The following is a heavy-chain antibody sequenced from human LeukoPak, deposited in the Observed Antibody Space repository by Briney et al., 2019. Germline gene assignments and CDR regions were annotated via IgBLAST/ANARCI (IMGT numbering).Heavy chain of an antibody. D-gene: IGHD5-18*01. Sequence: GGSLRLSCAASGFTFGIYAMNWVRQAPGKGLEWVSYIGPSGSNIHYADSVKGRFTISRDNAKDSLYLQMNSLRAEDTAVYYCARDLSGVTGYTYGRGIDYWGQGTLVTVSS. CDR1: GFTFGIYA. CDR3: ARDLSGVTGYTYGRGIDY. CDR2: IGPSGSNI. V-gene: IGHV3-48*01. J-gene: IGHJ4*02.